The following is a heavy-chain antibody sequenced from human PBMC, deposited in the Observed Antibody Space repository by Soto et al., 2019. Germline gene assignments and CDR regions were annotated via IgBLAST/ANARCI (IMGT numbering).Heavy chain of an antibody. CDR2: ISGYNGDT. V-gene: IGHV1-18*01. J-gene: IGHJ4*02. CDR1: GYSFNTYG. D-gene: IGHD2-21*01. CDR3: ARTVQYDTIPYYYADF. Sequence: QVQLVQSGAEVKKAGASVKVSCKASGYSFNTYGVTWVRQAPGQGLEWLGWISGYNGDTRYAQTLQARGTTTIDTSTSTAYLELRSLRSDDTAVYYCARTVQYDTIPYYYADFWGPGTLVTVSS.